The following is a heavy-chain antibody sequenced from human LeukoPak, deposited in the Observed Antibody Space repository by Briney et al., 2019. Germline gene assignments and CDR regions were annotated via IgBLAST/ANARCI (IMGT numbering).Heavy chain of an antibody. V-gene: IGHV3-7*01. CDR1: GFTFSDYW. D-gene: IGHD3-3*01. CDR2: IKLDGSEK. CDR3: ARAPFDYGDY. Sequence: GGSLRLSCAASGFTFSDYWMSWVRQAPGKGLEWVANIKLDGSEKYNVDSVKGRFTISRDNAKNTLYLQMNSLRAEDTAVYYCARAPFDYGDYWGQGTLVTVSS. J-gene: IGHJ4*02.